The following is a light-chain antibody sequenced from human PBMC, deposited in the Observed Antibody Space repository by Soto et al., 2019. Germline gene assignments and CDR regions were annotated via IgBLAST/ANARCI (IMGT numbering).Light chain of an antibody. CDR2: GAS. CDR1: GRVRIF. J-gene: IGKJ5*01. Sequence: EIMLTQSPATLSLSPGERAALSCMASGRVRIFLAFYQQKPGQAPRLLLYGASTRATGIPVRFSGSGFGTEFTLTISSLQSEDFAVYYCQQYKNWPLFGQGTRLEIK. V-gene: IGKV3-15*01. CDR3: QQYKNWPL.